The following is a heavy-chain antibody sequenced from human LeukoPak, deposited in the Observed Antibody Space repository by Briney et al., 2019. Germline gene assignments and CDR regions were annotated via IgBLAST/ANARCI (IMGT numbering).Heavy chain of an antibody. D-gene: IGHD3-10*01. V-gene: IGHV4-4*02. Sequence: PSATLSVNSTAYSSTINGSNWGRSVHHPPGRGLERIGEIYHSGSTNYNPSLKSRVTISVDKSKNQFSLKLSSVTAADTAVYYCAEVRGAFDIWGQGTMVTVSS. CDR1: SSTINGSNW. J-gene: IGHJ3*02. CDR2: IYHSGST. CDR3: AEVRGAFDI.